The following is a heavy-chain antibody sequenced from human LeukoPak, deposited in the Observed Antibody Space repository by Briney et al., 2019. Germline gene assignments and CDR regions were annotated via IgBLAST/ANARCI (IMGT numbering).Heavy chain of an antibody. CDR2: IIPILGIA. Sequence: ASVKVSCKASGGTFSSYAITWVRQAPGQGLEWMGRIIPILGIANYAQKFQGRVTITADKSTSTAYMELSILRSEDTAVYYCAREIVVVVAATGGFDYWGQGTLVTVSS. V-gene: IGHV1-69*04. CDR1: GGTFSSYA. J-gene: IGHJ4*02. CDR3: AREIVVVVAATGGFDY. D-gene: IGHD2-15*01.